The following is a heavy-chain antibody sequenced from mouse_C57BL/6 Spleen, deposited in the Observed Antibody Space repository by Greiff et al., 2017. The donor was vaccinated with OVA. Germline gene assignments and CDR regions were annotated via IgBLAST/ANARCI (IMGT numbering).Heavy chain of an antibody. J-gene: IGHJ3*01. CDR2: IDPEDGET. Sequence: DVKLQESGAELVKPGASVKLSCTASGFNIKDYYMHWVKQRTEQGLEWIGRIDPEDGETKYAPKFQGKATITADTSSNTAYLQLSSLTSEDTAVYYCACYGYDWFAYWGQGTLVTVSA. CDR1: GFNIKDYY. D-gene: IGHD2-2*01. V-gene: IGHV14-2*01. CDR3: ACYGYDWFAY.